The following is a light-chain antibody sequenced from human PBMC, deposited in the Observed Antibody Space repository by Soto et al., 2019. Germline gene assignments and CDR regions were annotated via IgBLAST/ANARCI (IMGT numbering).Light chain of an antibody. CDR2: DAS. CDR3: QQYNSYSGT. Sequence: IPSTPAPFPPSPLLGDRITITCRASQSISSWLAWYQQKPGKAPKLLIYDASSLESGVPSRFSGSGSGTEFTLTISSLQPDDFATYYCQQYNSYSGTFGQGTKVDIK. CDR1: QSISSW. V-gene: IGKV1-5*01. J-gene: IGKJ1*01.